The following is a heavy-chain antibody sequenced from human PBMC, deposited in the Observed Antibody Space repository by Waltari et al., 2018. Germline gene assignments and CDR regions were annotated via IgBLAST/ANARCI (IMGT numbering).Heavy chain of an antibody. Sequence: EVQLVESGGGLVQPGGSLRLSCAASGFTFSSYWMSWVRQAPGKGREWVANIKQDGSEKYYVDSVKGRFTISRDNAKNTLYLQMNSLRAEDTAVYYCARTPDIVVVVAASPHAFDIWGQGTMVTVSS. CDR3: ARTPDIVVVVAASPHAFDI. CDR1: GFTFSSYW. D-gene: IGHD2-15*01. J-gene: IGHJ3*02. V-gene: IGHV3-7*01. CDR2: IKQDGSEK.